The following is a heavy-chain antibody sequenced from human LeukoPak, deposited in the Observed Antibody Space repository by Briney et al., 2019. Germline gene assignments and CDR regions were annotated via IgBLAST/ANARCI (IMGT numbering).Heavy chain of an antibody. CDR2: INPNSGGT. J-gene: IGHJ6*03. V-gene: IGHV1-2*02. CDR1: GYTLTELS. CDR3: ARKGAKSYYYYYMDV. Sequence: ASVKVSCKVSGYTLTELSMHWVRQAPGQGLEWMGWINPNSGGTNYAQKFQGRVTMTRDTSISTAYMELSRLRSDDTAVYYCARKGAKSYYYYYMDVWGKGTTVTVSS.